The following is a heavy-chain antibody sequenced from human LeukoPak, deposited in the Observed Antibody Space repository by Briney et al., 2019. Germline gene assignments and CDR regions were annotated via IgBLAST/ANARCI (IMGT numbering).Heavy chain of an antibody. V-gene: IGHV4-34*01. J-gene: IGHJ4*02. CDR2: INHSGST. Sequence: SETLSLTCAVYGGSFSGYYWSWIRQPPGKGLEWIGEINHSGSTNYNPSLKSRATISVDTSRNQFSLKLSSVTAADTAVYYCARGPSGGSCLDYWGQGTLVTVSS. CDR3: ARGPSGGSCLDY. D-gene: IGHD2-15*01. CDR1: GGSFSGYY.